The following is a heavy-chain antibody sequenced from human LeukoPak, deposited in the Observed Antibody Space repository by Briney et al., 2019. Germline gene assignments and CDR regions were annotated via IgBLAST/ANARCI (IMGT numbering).Heavy chain of an antibody. V-gene: IGHV4-34*01. J-gene: IGHJ3*02. CDR3: ARDLPPVGATSPGDAFDI. Sequence: SETLSLTCAVYGGSFSGYYWSWIRQPPGKGLEWIGEINHSGSTNYNPSLKSRVTISVDTSKNQFSLKLSSVTAADTAVYYCARDLPPVGATSPGDAFDIWGQGTMVTVSS. D-gene: IGHD1-26*01. CDR1: GGSFSGYY. CDR2: INHSGST.